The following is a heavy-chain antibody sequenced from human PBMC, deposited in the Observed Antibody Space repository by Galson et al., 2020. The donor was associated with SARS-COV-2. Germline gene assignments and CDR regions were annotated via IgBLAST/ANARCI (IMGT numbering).Heavy chain of an antibody. D-gene: IGHD6-19*01. CDR2: VFITGTT. Sequence: SATLSLTCTVSGGSMNSGSYYWNWIRHPAGKGLAWIGHVFITGTTNYNPSLKSRATISLDTSKNQFSLKLTSVTAADTAVYYCRQFALGAVPIDYWGQGTLVTVSS. J-gene: IGHJ4*02. V-gene: IGHV4-61*09. CDR3: RQFALGAVPIDY. CDR1: GGSMNSGSYY.